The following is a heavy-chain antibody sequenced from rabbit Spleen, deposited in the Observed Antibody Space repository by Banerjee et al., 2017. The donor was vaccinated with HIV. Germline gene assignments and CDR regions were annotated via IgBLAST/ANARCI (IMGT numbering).Heavy chain of an antibody. Sequence: QEQLVESGGGLVQPEGSLTLTCKASGFSFSDRDVMCWVCQAPGKGLEWIACINAATGKPVYATWAKGRFTISRTSSTTVTLRMTSLTAADRATYFCARDLVGVIGWNFYLWGQGTLVTVS. CDR1: GFSFSDRDV. D-gene: IGHD1-1*01. CDR2: INAATGKP. CDR3: ARDLVGVIGWNFYL. V-gene: IGHV1S45*01. J-gene: IGHJ4*01.